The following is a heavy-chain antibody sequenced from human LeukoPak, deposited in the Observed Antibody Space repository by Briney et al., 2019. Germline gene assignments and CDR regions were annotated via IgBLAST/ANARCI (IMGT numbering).Heavy chain of an antibody. V-gene: IGHV3-48*01. CDR2: VSNGYTI. Sequence: AGGSLRLSCAASGFTFSSYSMNWVRQAPGKGLEWISFVSNGYTIHYADSVKGRFTISRDNAKNSVHLQMNSLRTEDTAVYYCASSGNYRFHHWGQGTLVTVSS. CDR1: GFTFSSYS. J-gene: IGHJ1*01. D-gene: IGHD3-22*01. CDR3: ASSGNYRFHH.